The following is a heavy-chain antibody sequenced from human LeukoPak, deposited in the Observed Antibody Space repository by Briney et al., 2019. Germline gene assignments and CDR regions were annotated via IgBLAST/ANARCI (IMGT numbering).Heavy chain of an antibody. Sequence: SETLSLTCTVSGGSISSNSYYWGWIRQPPGKGLEWIGSIYHSGSTYYNPSLKSRVTISVDTSKNQFSLKLSSVTAADTAVYYCARDHGEYCSGGSCYSPFDYWGQGTLVTVSS. D-gene: IGHD2-15*01. CDR1: GGSISSNSYY. CDR3: ARDHGEYCSGGSCYSPFDY. J-gene: IGHJ4*02. V-gene: IGHV4-39*07. CDR2: IYHSGST.